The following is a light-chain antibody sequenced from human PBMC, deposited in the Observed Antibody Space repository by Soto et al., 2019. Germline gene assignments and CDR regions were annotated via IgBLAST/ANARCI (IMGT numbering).Light chain of an antibody. V-gene: IGKV3-20*01. J-gene: IGKJ5*01. CDR2: ASS. CDR3: QLYGISPH. Sequence: EIVLTQSPDTLSLSPGERAALSCRASQSRGSNFLAWYQHKPGRAPRLLIYASSNRATGIPDRFSGSASGTDFTLTINRLEPEDFAVYYCQLYGISPHFGQGTRLEIK. CDR1: QSRGSNF.